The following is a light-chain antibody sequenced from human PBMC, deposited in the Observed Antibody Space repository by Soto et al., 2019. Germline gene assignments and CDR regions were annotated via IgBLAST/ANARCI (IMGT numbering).Light chain of an antibody. J-gene: IGLJ1*01. Sequence: SALTQPASVSGSPGQSITISCTGTVGLVSWYQQHPGKVPKLIIYEVVQRPSGVPDRFSGSKSGNTASLTVSGLQAADEADYFCKSYAGSNTYVFGSGTKVTVL. CDR2: EVV. CDR3: KSYAGSNTYV. V-gene: IGLV2-8*01. CDR1: VGL.